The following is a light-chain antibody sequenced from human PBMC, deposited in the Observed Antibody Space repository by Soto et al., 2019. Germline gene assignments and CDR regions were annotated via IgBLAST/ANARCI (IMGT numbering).Light chain of an antibody. CDR1: QSVSRRF. J-gene: IGKJ1*01. V-gene: IGKV3-20*01. CDR3: QQFGPSLPWK. CDR2: GSS. Sequence: EIVLTQSPGTLSLSPGERATLSCRTSQSVSRRFLAWYQHKAGQAPRLLVYGSSSRATGIPDRFSGSVSGTYFTLTISGLEPEDFAVYYCQQFGPSLPWKFGQGTRVEI.